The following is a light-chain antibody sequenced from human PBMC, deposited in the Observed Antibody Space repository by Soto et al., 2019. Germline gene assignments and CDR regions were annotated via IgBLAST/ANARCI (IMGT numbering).Light chain of an antibody. J-gene: IGKJ1*01. Sequence: VVMTQSPATLSVSPGERATLSCRASQSVSRNLAWYPQKLGQAPRLLIYDASTRAAGVPDRFSGSGSGTDFTLTITSLQSEDFAIYYCQQYYTWPRTFGQGTKVDIK. CDR2: DAS. CDR1: QSVSRN. CDR3: QQYYTWPRT. V-gene: IGKV3-15*01.